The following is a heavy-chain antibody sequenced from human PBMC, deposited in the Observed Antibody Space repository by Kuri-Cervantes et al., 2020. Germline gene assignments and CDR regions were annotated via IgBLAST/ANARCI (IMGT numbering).Heavy chain of an antibody. Sequence: LSLTCAASGFTFSSYAMRWVRQAPGKGLEWVAVISYDGSNKYYADSVKGRFTISRDNSKDTLYLQMNSLRAEDTAVYYCARVIVDTAMIITPDAFDIWGQGTMVTVSS. CDR1: GFTFSSYA. V-gene: IGHV3-30*14. CDR3: ARVIVDTAMIITPDAFDI. D-gene: IGHD5-18*01. CDR2: ISYDGSNK. J-gene: IGHJ3*02.